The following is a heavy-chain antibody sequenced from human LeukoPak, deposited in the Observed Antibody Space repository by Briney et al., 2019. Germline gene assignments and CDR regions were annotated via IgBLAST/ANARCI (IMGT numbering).Heavy chain of an antibody. D-gene: IGHD2-21*02. Sequence: GASVKVSCKASGRTFSSYTISWVRQAPGQGLEWMGRIIPIHGIANYAQKFQGRVTIHADKHTSTAYMELSSWRHEDMALYYCARDNDCSFLDYWGQGTRVSVSS. J-gene: IGHJ4*02. CDR2: IIPIHGIA. V-gene: IGHV1-69*04. CDR3: ARDNDCSFLDY. CDR1: GRTFSSYT.